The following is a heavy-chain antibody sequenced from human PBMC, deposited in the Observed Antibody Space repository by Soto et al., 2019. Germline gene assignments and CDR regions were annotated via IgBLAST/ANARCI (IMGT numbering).Heavy chain of an antibody. CDR3: ATDLRIGLFDY. D-gene: IGHD2-21*01. J-gene: IGHJ4*02. CDR1: GYTFTSYG. CDR2: ISAHNGNT. Sequence: QVQLVQSGAEVKKPGASVKVSCKASGYTFTSYGISWVRQAPGQGLEWMGWISAHNGNTKDAQKLQGRVTVTTDTSTSTAYMELRSLRADDPAVYCCATDLRIGLFDYWGQGTLVTVSS. V-gene: IGHV1-18*01.